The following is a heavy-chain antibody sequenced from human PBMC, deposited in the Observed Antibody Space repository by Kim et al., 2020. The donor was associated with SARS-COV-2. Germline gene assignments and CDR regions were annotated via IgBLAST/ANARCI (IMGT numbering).Heavy chain of an antibody. D-gene: IGHD1-26*01. CDR3: AKAASGSYYQTLEWDY. J-gene: IGHJ4*02. CDR1: GFTFSSYA. Sequence: GGSLRLSCAASGFTFSSYAMSWVRQAPGKGLEWVSAISGSGGSTYYADSVKGRFTISRDNSKNTLYLQMNSLRAEDTAVYYCAKAASGSYYQTLEWDYWGQGTLVTVSS. V-gene: IGHV3-23*01. CDR2: ISGSGGST.